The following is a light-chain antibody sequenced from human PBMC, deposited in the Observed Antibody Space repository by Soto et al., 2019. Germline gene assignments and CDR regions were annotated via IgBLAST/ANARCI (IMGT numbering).Light chain of an antibody. CDR1: QSVSSSY. V-gene: IGKV3-20*01. CDR2: GAS. CDR3: QQYGTSPAT. Sequence: EIVLTQSPGTLSLSPGERATLSCRASQSVSSSYLAWYQQKPGQAPRLLIHGASTRATGITDRFSGSVSGTDFTLIISGLEPEDFAVYYCQQYGTSPATFGQGTKVDIK. J-gene: IGKJ1*01.